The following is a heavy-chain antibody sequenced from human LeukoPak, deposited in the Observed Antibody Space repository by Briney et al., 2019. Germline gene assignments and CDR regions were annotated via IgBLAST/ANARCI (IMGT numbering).Heavy chain of an antibody. CDR1: GGFISSYY. CDR3: ARAYYYGSGSQLPDY. J-gene: IGHJ4*02. D-gene: IGHD3-10*01. V-gene: IGHV4-59*01. CDR2: IYYSGST. Sequence: PSETLSLTCTVSGGFISSYYWSWIRQPPGKGLEWIGYIYYSGSTNYNPSLKSRVTISVDTSKNQFSLKLSSVTAADTAVYYCARAYYYGSGSQLPDYWGQGTLVTVSS.